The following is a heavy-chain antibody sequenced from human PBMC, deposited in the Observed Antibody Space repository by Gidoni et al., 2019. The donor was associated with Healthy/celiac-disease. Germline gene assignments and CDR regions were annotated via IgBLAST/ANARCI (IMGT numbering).Heavy chain of an antibody. J-gene: IGHJ4*02. CDR2: IKSKTDGGTT. Sequence: EVQLVESGGGLVKPGGSLRLSCAASGFTFSNAWMSWVRQAPGKGLEWFGSIKSKTDGGTTDYAAPVKGRFTISRDDSKNTLYLQMNSLKTEDTAVYYCTTAIVGNDYWGQGTLVTVSS. D-gene: IGHD3-22*01. CDR3: TTAIVGNDY. CDR1: GFTFSNAW. V-gene: IGHV3-15*01.